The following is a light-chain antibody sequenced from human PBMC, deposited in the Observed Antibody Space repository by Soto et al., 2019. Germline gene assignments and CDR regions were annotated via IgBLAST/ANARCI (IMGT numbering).Light chain of an antibody. CDR2: AAS. CDR1: QGIDTS. Sequence: ILLTQSPSSLSASVGDRVTITCRASQGIDTSLAWYQQKPGKAPKLLIYAASNFQSGVPSRFSGSGSGPHFTLTISSMQPEDCATYYCQQLHGYPITFGQGTRLEI. V-gene: IGKV1-9*01. CDR3: QQLHGYPIT. J-gene: IGKJ5*01.